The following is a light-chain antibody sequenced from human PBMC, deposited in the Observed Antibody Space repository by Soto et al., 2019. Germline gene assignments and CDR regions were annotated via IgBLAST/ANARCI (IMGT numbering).Light chain of an antibody. CDR3: QQYGSSSWT. CDR1: QSVSSSY. CDR2: ATS. Sequence: EVVLTQSPGTLSLSPGERATLSCRASQSVSSSYLAWYQQKPGQAPRLLIYATSSRATGMPDRFSGIGSGTDFTVTISKLEPEDFAVYYCQQYGSSSWTFSQGTKEAIK. J-gene: IGKJ1*01. V-gene: IGKV3-20*01.